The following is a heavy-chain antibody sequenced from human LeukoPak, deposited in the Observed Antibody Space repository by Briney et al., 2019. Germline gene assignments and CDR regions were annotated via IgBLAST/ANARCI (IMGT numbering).Heavy chain of an antibody. D-gene: IGHD3-3*01. CDR2: IYYSGST. Sequence: SETLSLTCTVSGGSISSSSYYWGWIRQPPGKGLEWIGSIYYSGSTYYNPSLKSRVTISVDTSKNQFSLKLSSVTAADTAVYYCASRITIFGGYNWFDPWGQGTLVTVSS. V-gene: IGHV4-39*01. J-gene: IGHJ5*02. CDR1: GGSISSSSYY. CDR3: ASRITIFGGYNWFDP.